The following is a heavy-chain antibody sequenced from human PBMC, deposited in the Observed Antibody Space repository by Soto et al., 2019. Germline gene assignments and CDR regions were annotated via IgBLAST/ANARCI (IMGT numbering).Heavy chain of an antibody. J-gene: IGHJ4*02. Sequence: PSETLSLTCTVSGGSISSSGYYWGWIRQPPGKGLEWVGSIYYSGSTYYNPSLKSRVTIPVDTSKNQFSLKLSSVTAADTAVYYRASIQTTVTTDFDYWGQGTLVTVSS. CDR2: IYYSGST. D-gene: IGHD4-17*01. CDR1: GGSISSSGYY. CDR3: ASIQTTVTTDFDY. V-gene: IGHV4-39*01.